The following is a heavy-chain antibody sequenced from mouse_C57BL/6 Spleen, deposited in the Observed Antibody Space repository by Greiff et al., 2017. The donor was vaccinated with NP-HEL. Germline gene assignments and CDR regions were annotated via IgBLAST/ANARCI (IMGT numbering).Heavy chain of an antibody. CDR3: ARGYDYDGAWLAY. V-gene: IGHV1-7*01. D-gene: IGHD2-4*01. J-gene: IGHJ3*01. CDR2: INPSSGYT. Sequence: VQLQQSGAELAKPGASVKLSCKASGYTFTSYWMHWVKQRPGQGLEWIGYINPSSGYTKYNQKFKDKATLTADKTSSTAFMQMSSLTYEDSAVLYCARGYDYDGAWLAYWGQRTLVTVSA. CDR1: GYTFTSYW.